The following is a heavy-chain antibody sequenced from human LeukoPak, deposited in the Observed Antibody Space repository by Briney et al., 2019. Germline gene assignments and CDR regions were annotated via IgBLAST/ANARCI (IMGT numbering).Heavy chain of an antibody. Sequence: GGSLRLSCAASGFTFSSYEMNWVRQAPGKWLEWVSYISSSGSTIYYADSVKGRFTISRDNAKNSLYLQMNSLRAEDTAVYYCARVGSYYPSGPNDYWGQGTLVTVSS. CDR2: ISSSGSTI. CDR3: ARVGSYYPSGPNDY. V-gene: IGHV3-48*03. D-gene: IGHD1-26*01. CDR1: GFTFSSYE. J-gene: IGHJ4*02.